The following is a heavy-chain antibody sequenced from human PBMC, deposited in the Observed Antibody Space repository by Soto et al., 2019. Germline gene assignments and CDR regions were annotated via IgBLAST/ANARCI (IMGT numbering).Heavy chain of an antibody. CDR3: ARDMITFGGVIAYFDY. V-gene: IGHV3-21*01. J-gene: IGHJ4*02. Sequence: EVQLVESGEGLVKPGGSLRLSCAASGFTFSSYSMNWVRQAPGKGLEWVSSISSSSSYIYYADSVKGRFTISRDNAKNSLYLQMNSLRAEDTAVYYCARDMITFGGVIAYFDYWGQGTLVTVSS. CDR2: ISSSSSYI. D-gene: IGHD3-16*02. CDR1: GFTFSSYS.